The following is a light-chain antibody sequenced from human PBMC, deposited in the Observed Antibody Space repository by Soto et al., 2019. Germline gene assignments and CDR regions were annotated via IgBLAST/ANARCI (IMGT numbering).Light chain of an antibody. Sequence: QSALTQPRSVSGSPGQSVTISCTGTSSDVGGYNYVSWYQQHPGKAPKLMIYDVSKRPSGVPDRFSGSKSGNTASLTISGVQAEDEADYYCCSYAGSYTLEVFGGGTKVTVL. V-gene: IGLV2-11*01. J-gene: IGLJ2*01. CDR2: DVS. CDR1: SSDVGGYNY. CDR3: CSYAGSYTLEV.